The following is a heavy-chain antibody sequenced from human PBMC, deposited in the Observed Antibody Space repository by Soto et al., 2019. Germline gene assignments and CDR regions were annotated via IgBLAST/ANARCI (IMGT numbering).Heavy chain of an antibody. CDR3: ARQRLKTAGQDNWFDP. Sequence: PSETLSLTCTVSGGSISSSSYYWGWIRQPPGKGLEWIGSIYYSGSTYYNPSLKSRVTISVDTSKNQFSLKLSSVTAADTAVYYCARQRLKTAGQDNWFDPWGQGTLVTVSS. D-gene: IGHD6-13*01. J-gene: IGHJ5*02. V-gene: IGHV4-39*01. CDR1: GGSISSSSYY. CDR2: IYYSGST.